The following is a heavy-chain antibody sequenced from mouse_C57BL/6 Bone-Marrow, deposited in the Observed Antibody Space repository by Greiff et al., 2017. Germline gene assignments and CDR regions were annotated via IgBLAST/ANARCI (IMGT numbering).Heavy chain of an antibody. CDR2: IDPENGDT. CDR1: GFNIKDDY. CDR3: TTVVPGDY. V-gene: IGHV14-4*01. D-gene: IGHD1-1*01. Sequence: VHVKQSGAELVRPGASVKLSCTASGFNIKDDYMHWVKQRPEQGLEWIGWIDPENGDTEYASKFQGKATITADTSSNTAYLQLSSLTSEDTAVYYCTTVVPGDYWGQGTSVTVSS. J-gene: IGHJ4*01.